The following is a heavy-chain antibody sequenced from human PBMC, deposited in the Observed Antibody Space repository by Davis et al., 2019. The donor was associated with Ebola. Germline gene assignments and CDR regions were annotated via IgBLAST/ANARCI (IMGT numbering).Heavy chain of an antibody. V-gene: IGHV3-53*01. Sequence: PGGSLRLSCAASGFTVSSNYMSWVRQAPGKGLEWVSVIYSGGSTYYADSVKGRFTISRDNSKNTLYLQMNSLRAEDTAVYYCARGSVVRVVTAPNDAFDIWGQGTMVTVSS. CDR3: ARGSVVRVVTAPNDAFDI. CDR1: GFTVSSNY. D-gene: IGHD2-21*02. CDR2: IYSGGST. J-gene: IGHJ3*02.